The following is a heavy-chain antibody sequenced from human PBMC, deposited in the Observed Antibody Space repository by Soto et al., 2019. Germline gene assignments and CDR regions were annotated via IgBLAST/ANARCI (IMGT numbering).Heavy chain of an antibody. Sequence: SETLSLTCTVSGGSMRSYYWSWIRQPQGKGLEWIGYIYYSGTTNYNPSLKSRVTISVDTSKNQFSLQLSSVTPADTAVYYCARGGTVVNGLDYWGQGTLVTVSS. V-gene: IGHV4-59*01. CDR2: IYYSGTT. CDR3: ARGGTVVNGLDY. J-gene: IGHJ4*02. D-gene: IGHD2-15*01. CDR1: GGSMRSYY.